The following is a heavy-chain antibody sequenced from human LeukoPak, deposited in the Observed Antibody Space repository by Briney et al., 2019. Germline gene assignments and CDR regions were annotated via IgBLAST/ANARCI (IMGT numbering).Heavy chain of an antibody. CDR2: IGGSGDKT. Sequence: GGSLRLSCAASGYTFRTYDMHWVRQATGKGLEWVSTIGGSGDKTFYADSVKGRFTISRDNSENMVHLQMNSLTGEDTALYYCVRRGDASSGWGDHDFWGQGALVTVSS. CDR1: GYTFRTYD. V-gene: IGHV3-23*01. CDR3: VRRGDASSGWGDHDF. D-gene: IGHD6-19*01. J-gene: IGHJ4*02.